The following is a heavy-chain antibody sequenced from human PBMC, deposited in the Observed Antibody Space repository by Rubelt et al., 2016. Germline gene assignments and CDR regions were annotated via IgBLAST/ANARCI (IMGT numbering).Heavy chain of an antibody. CDR1: GFTFSSYA. Sequence: VRLVESGGGVVQPGRSLRLSCAASGFTFSSYAMHWVRQAPGKGLEWVAVISYDGSNRYYADSVKGRFTMSRDNSKKTVYLQRNSLRAEDTAVYYCARDFSIYYHGMDVWGQGTTVTVSS. D-gene: IGHD2-2*01. J-gene: IGHJ6*02. CDR3: ARDFSIYYHGMDV. V-gene: IGHV3-30*04. CDR2: ISYDGSNR.